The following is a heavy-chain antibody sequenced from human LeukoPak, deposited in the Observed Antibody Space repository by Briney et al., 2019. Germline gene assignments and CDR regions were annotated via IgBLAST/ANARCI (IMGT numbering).Heavy chain of an antibody. J-gene: IGHJ4*02. CDR1: GFTFSSYS. V-gene: IGHV3-48*02. CDR3: ARAGRWLGYCSSTSCSPFDY. D-gene: IGHD2-2*01. Sequence: GGSLRLSCAASGFTFSSYSMNWVRQAPGKGLEWVSYISSSSSTIYYADSVKGRFTISRDNAKNSLYLQMNSLRDEDTAVYYCARAGRWLGYCSSTSCSPFDYWGQGTLVTVSS. CDR2: ISSSSSTI.